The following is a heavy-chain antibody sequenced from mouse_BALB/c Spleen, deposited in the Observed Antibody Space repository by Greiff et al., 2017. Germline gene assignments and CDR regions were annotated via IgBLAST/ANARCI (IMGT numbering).Heavy chain of an antibody. CDR1: GFTFSDYY. J-gene: IGHJ4*01. V-gene: IGHV5-4*02. CDR3: ARDRYDGGGYAMDY. Sequence: DVQLVESGGGLVKPGGSLKLSCAASGFTFSDYYMYWVRQTPEKRLEWVATISDGGSYTYYPDSVKGRFTISRDNAKNNLYLQMSSLKSEDTAMYYCARDRYDGGGYAMDYWGQGTSVTVSS. CDR2: ISDGGSYT. D-gene: IGHD2-14*01.